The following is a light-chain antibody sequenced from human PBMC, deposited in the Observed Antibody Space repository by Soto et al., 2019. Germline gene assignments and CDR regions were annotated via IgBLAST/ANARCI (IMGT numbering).Light chain of an antibody. CDR1: SSDVGGYNY. CDR3: SSYAGSDNYVL. CDR2: EVT. Sequence: QSVLTQPPSASGSPGQSVTISCTGTSSDVGGYNYVSWYQQHPGKVPKLMIYEVTKRPSGVPDRFSGSKSGNTASLTVSGLQAEYEADYYCSSYAGSDNYVLFGGGTKLTVL. J-gene: IGLJ2*01. V-gene: IGLV2-8*01.